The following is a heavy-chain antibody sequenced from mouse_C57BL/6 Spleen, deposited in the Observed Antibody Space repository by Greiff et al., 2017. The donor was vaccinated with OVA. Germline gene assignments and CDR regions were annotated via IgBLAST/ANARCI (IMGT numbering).Heavy chain of an antibody. Sequence: VQLQESGAELVRPGASVTLSCKASGYTFTDYEMPWVKQTPVHGLEWIGAIDPETGGTAYNQKFKGKAILTADKSSSTAYMELRSLTSEDSAVYYCTRGDYFDYWGKGTTLTVSS. V-gene: IGHV1-15*01. J-gene: IGHJ2*01. CDR3: TRGDYFDY. CDR1: GYTFTDYE. CDR2: IDPETGGT.